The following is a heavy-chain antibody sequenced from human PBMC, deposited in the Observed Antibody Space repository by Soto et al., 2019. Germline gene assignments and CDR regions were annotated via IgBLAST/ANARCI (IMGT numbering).Heavy chain of an antibody. CDR3: ARDLARGKGPNEFYYYYMDV. Sequence: ASVKVSCKASGYTFTSYAMHWVRQAPGQRLEWMGWINAGNGNTKYSQKFQGRVTITRDTSASTAYMELSSLRSEDTAVYYCARDLARGKGPNEFYYYYMDVWGKGTTVTVSS. CDR1: GYTFTSYA. V-gene: IGHV1-3*01. J-gene: IGHJ6*03. CDR2: INAGNGNT. D-gene: IGHD3-10*01.